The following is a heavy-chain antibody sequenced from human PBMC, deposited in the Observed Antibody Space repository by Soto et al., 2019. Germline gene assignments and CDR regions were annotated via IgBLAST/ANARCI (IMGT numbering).Heavy chain of an antibody. D-gene: IGHD2-15*01. CDR2: MNPNSGNT. J-gene: IGHJ6*02. V-gene: IGHV1-8*01. CDR1: GYTFTSYD. Sequence: ASVKVSCKASGYTFTSYDINWVRQATGQGLEWMGWMNPNSGNTGYAQKFQGRVTMTRNTSISTAYMELSSLRSEDPAVYYCARGYGGNWDCYYYGMDVWGQGTTVTVSS. CDR3: ARGYGGNWDCYYYGMDV.